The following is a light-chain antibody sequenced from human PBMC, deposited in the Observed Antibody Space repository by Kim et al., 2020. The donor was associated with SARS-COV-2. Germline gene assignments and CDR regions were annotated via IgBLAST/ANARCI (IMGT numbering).Light chain of an antibody. CDR2: AAS. V-gene: IGKV1-8*01. CDR1: QGISSY. CDR3: QQYYGYPRT. Sequence: AIRMTQSPSSLSASTGDRVTITCRASQGISSYLAWYQQKPERAPKLLIYAASTLQSEVPSRFSGSGSGTDFTLTIGCLQSEDFATYYCQQYYGYPRTFGQGTKVDIK. J-gene: IGKJ1*01.